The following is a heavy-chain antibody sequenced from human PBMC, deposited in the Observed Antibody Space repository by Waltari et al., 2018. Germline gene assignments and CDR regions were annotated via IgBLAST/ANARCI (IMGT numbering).Heavy chain of an antibody. D-gene: IGHD3-3*01. V-gene: IGHV5-51*01. CDR2: IYPGDSDT. J-gene: IGHJ6*02. CDR3: ARQKYYDFWSGYGDYYGMDV. Sequence: EVQLVQSGAEVKKHGESLKISCKGSGYSFTSYWIGWVRKMPGKGLEWMGIIYPGDSDTRYSPFFQGQVTISADKSISTAYLQWSSLKASDTAMYYCARQKYYDFWSGYGDYYGMDVWGQGTTVTVSS. CDR1: GYSFTSYW.